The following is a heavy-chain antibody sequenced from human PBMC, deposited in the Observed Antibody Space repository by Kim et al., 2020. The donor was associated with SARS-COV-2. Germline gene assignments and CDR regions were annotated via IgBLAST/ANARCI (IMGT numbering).Heavy chain of an antibody. CDR2: ISAYNGNT. Sequence: ASVKVSCKASGYTFTSYGISWVRQAPGQGLEWMGWISAYNGNTNYAQKLQGRVTMTTDTSTSTAYMELRSLRSDDTAVYYCARDLVEYSSSSTTHDYWGQGTLVTVSS. V-gene: IGHV1-18*01. D-gene: IGHD6-6*01. CDR1: GYTFTSYG. CDR3: ARDLVEYSSSSTTHDY. J-gene: IGHJ4*02.